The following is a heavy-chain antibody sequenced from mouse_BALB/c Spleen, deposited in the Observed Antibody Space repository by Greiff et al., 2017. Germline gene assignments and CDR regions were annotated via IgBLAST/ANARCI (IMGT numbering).Heavy chain of an antibody. J-gene: IGHJ4*01. Sequence: EVHLVESGGGLVKPGGSLKLSCAASGFTFSDYYMKWVRQTPEKRLEWVATISDGGSYTYYPDSVKGRFTFSRDNAKNNLYLQMNSLKSEDTAMYYCAKWGDRYDGAVDYWGQGTSVTVSS. CDR2: ISDGGSYT. CDR1: GFTFSDYY. D-gene: IGHD2-14*01. V-gene: IGHV5-4*02. CDR3: AKWGDRYDGAVDY.